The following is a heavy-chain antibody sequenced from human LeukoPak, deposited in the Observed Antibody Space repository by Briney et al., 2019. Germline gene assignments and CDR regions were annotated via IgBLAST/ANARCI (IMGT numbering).Heavy chain of an antibody. CDR1: GGTFSSYA. CDR3: ARDRLAARLILYYFDY. J-gene: IGHJ4*02. Sequence: SVKVSCKASGGTFSSYAISWVRQAPGQGLEWMGGIIPIFGTANYAQKFQGRVTITADKSTSTAYMELSSLRSEDTAVYYCARDRLAARLILYYFDYWGQGTLVTVSS. D-gene: IGHD6-6*01. V-gene: IGHV1-69*06. CDR2: IIPIFGTA.